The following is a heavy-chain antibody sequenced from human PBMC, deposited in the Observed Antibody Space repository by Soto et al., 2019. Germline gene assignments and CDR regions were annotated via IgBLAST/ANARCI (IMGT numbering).Heavy chain of an antibody. D-gene: IGHD2-8*01. CDR1: GFSFSTYT. J-gene: IGHJ4*02. Sequence: GGSLRLSCAASGFSFSTYTMSWVRRAPGKGLEWVSAISGSGGSPSYADSVQGRFTISRDNPKKTLYLQMNSLRAEDTAVYYCAKARCTTSNCYVPDYWGQGTLVTVS. V-gene: IGHV3-23*01. CDR2: ISGSGGSP. CDR3: AKARCTTSNCYVPDY.